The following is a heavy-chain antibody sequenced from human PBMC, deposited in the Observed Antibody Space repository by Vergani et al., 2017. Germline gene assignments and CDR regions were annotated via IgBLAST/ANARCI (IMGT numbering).Heavy chain of an antibody. CDR3: ATNRLAAITDYFDY. Sequence: EVQMVESGGGLVKPGGSLRLSCVASGFTFSHYSMNWVRQAPGKGLEWVSAISGSGGSTYYADSVKGRFTISRDNSKNTLYLQMNSLRAEDTAVYYCATNRLAAITDYFDYWGQGTLVTVSS. CDR2: ISGSGGST. V-gene: IGHV3-23*04. J-gene: IGHJ4*02. CDR1: GFTFSHYS. D-gene: IGHD2-2*02.